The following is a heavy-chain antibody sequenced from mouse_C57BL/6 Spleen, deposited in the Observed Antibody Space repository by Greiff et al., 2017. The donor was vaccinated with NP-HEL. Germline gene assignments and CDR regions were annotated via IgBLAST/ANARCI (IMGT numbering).Heavy chain of an antibody. D-gene: IGHD4-1*01. CDR1: GYTFTSYW. CDR2: INPSNGGT. Sequence: QVHVKQPGTELVKPGASVKLSCKASGYTFTSYWMHWVKQRPGQGLEWIGNINPSNGGTNYNEKFKSKATLTVDKSSSTAYMQLSSLTSEDSAVYYCARYGKNWEGFAYWGQGTLVTVSA. J-gene: IGHJ3*01. CDR3: ARYGKNWEGFAY. V-gene: IGHV1-53*01.